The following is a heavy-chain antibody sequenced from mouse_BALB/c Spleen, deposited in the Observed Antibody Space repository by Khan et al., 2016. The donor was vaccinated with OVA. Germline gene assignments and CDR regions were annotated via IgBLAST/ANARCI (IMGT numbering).Heavy chain of an antibody. D-gene: IGHD1-1*01. J-gene: IGHJ2*01. Sequence: VQLQQSGPELVKPGASVKISCKASGYSFTGYFMNWVMQSHGKSLEWIGRINPHIGETFYNQKFTGTATLTVDESSSTAHMELRSLASEDSAVYYCARKNGSDFDYWGQGTTLTVSS. V-gene: IGHV1-20*02. CDR2: INPHIGET. CDR1: GYSFTGYF. CDR3: ARKNGSDFDY.